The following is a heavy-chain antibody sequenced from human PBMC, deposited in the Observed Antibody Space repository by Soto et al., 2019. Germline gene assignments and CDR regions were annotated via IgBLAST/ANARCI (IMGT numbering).Heavy chain of an antibody. J-gene: IGHJ6*02. CDR1: GGSFSGYY. Sequence: SETLSLTCAVYGGSFSGYYWSWIRQPPGKGLEWIGEINHSGSTNYNPSLKSRVTISVDTSKNQFSLKLSSVTAADTAVYYCARFGRGFYYLLAVCGQGTSVPVSS. D-gene: IGHD1-26*01. V-gene: IGHV4-34*01. CDR3: ARFGRGFYYLLAV. CDR2: INHSGST.